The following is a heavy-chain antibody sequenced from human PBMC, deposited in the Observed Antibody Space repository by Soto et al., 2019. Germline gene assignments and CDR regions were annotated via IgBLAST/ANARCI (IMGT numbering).Heavy chain of an antibody. J-gene: IGHJ2*01. V-gene: IGHV3-30*03. CDR1: GFTFETYA. CDR3: ARDPLWGTAMVLWYFDL. D-gene: IGHD5-18*01. Sequence: PGGSLRLSCAASGFTFETYAMHWVRQAPGKGLEWVAFISNQGNIKSFADSVKGRFTISRDNSKKTLYLQMNSLKPEDTALYYCARDPLWGTAMVLWYFDLWGRGTLVTVSS. CDR2: ISNQGNIK.